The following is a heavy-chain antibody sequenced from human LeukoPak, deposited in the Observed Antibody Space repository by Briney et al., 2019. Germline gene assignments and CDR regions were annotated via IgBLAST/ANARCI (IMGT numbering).Heavy chain of an antibody. J-gene: IGHJ4*02. CDR2: ISAYNGNT. V-gene: IGHV1-18*01. Sequence: GASVKVSCKXSGYTFTSYGISWVRQAPGQGLEWMGWISAYNGNTNYPQKLQGRVTMPTDTSTSTAYMELRSLRSDDTAVYYCARLTQQWLLLGYWGQGTLVTVSS. CDR3: ARLTQQWLLLGY. D-gene: IGHD6-19*01. CDR1: GYTFTSYG.